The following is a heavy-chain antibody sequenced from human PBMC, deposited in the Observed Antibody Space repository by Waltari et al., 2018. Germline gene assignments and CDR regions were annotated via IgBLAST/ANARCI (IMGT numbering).Heavy chain of an antibody. V-gene: IGHV1-69*01. Sequence: QVQLLQSGAEVKKPGSSVKVSCKASGGSFRNYAISWVRQALGQGLEWMGGIIPLFGKTNYAQKFQGRLTITADESTTIAYMDLSSLRFEDTAVYYCARGSYSSSWFNLKAFHIWGQGTMVTVSS. CDR2: IIPLFGKT. CDR1: GGSFRNYA. D-gene: IGHD6-13*01. J-gene: IGHJ3*02. CDR3: ARGSYSSSWFNLKAFHI.